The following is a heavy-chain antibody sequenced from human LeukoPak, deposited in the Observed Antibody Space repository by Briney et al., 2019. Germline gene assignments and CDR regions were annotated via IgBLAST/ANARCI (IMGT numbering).Heavy chain of an antibody. J-gene: IGHJ6*04. D-gene: IGHD2-2*02. CDR3: AKGHCSSTSCYTAGYYYYYGMDV. Sequence: GGSLRLSCAASGFTFSSYAMSWVRQAPGKGLEWVSAICGSGGSTYYADSVKGRFTISRDNSKNTLYLQMNSLRAEDTAVYYCAKGHCSSTSCYTAGYYYYYGMDVWGKGTTVTVSS. CDR2: ICGSGGST. V-gene: IGHV3-23*01. CDR1: GFTFSSYA.